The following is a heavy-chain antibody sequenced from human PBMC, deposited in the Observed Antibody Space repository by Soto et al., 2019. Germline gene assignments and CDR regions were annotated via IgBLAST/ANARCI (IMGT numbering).Heavy chain of an antibody. CDR2: ISSTTNYI. CDR3: ARESEDLTSNFDY. Sequence: ASVKVSCAASGFTFTRYSMNWVRQAPGKGLEWVSSISSTTNYIYYGDSMKGRFTISRDNAKNSLYLEMNSLRAEDTAVYYCARESEDLTSNFDYWGQGTLVTV. V-gene: IGHV3-21*06. J-gene: IGHJ4*02. CDR1: GFTFTRYS.